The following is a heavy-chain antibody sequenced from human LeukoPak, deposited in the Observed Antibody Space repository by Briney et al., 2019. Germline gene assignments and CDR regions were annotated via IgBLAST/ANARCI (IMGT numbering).Heavy chain of an antibody. Sequence: PGGSLRLSCAASGFTFSSYSMNWVRQAPGKGLQWVANIKQDGSEAHYVDSVKGRFTISRDNAKNSLSLQMNSLNVDDTGVYFCTRDALFGSGRTHLDFWSQGTLVSVSS. J-gene: IGHJ4*02. V-gene: IGHV3-7*04. CDR1: GFTFSSYS. CDR3: TRDALFGSGRTHLDF. CDR2: IKQDGSEA. D-gene: IGHD3-10*01.